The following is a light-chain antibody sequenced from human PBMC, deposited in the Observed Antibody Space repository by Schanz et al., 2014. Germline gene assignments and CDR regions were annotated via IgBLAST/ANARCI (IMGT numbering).Light chain of an antibody. CDR1: QSISSSY. V-gene: IGKV3-20*01. CDR2: GAS. J-gene: IGKJ3*01. CDR3: QQYGSSPGFT. Sequence: EIVLTQSPATLSLSPGERATLSCRTSQSISSSYLAWYQQKPGQAPRLLIYGASRRAAGIPDRFSGSGSGTDFTLTISRLEPEDFAVYYCQQYGSSPGFTFGPGTKVDIK.